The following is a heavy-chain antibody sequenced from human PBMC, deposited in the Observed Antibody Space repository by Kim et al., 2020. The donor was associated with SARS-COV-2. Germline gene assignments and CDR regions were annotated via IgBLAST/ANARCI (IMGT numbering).Heavy chain of an antibody. V-gene: IGHV6-1*01. CDR2: K. D-gene: IGHD6-19*01. Sequence: KDYAVVVKSRITINPDTSKNQFALLLNSVTPEDTAVYYCASSVAGGAFDIWGQGTMVTVSS. CDR3: ASSVAGGAFDI. J-gene: IGHJ3*02.